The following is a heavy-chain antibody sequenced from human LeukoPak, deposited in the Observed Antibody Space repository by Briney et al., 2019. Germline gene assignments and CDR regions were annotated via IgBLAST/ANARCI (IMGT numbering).Heavy chain of an antibody. CDR2: IYYSGST. Sequence: SETLSLTCTVSGGPISSYYWSWIRQPPGKGLEWIGYIYYSGSTNYNPSLKSRVTISVDTSKNQFSLKLSSVTAADTAVYYCARGYGDYDYWGQGTLVTVSS. D-gene: IGHD4-17*01. V-gene: IGHV4-59*01. CDR3: ARGYGDYDY. CDR1: GGPISSYY. J-gene: IGHJ4*02.